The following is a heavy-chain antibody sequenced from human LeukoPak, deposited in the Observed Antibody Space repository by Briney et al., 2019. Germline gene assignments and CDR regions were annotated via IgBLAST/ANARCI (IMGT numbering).Heavy chain of an antibody. Sequence: GGSLRLSCAASGFTFSSYSMNWVRQAPGKGLEWVSSISSSSSYIYYADSVKGRFTISRDNAKNSLYLQMNSLRAEDTAVYYCARESPYCGGDCYIPDAFDIWGQGTMVTVSS. V-gene: IGHV3-21*01. CDR3: ARESPYCGGDCYIPDAFDI. CDR2: ISSSSSYI. J-gene: IGHJ3*02. D-gene: IGHD2-21*02. CDR1: GFTFSSYS.